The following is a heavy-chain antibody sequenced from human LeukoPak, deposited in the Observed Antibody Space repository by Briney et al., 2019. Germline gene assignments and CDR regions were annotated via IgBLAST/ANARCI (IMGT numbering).Heavy chain of an antibody. CDR2: INWNGDNT. J-gene: IGHJ4*02. D-gene: IGHD3-9*01. CDR3: ARGSTHYDVLTGYHYYFDY. V-gene: IGHV3-20*04. CDR1: GYSISSGYY. Sequence: ETLSLTCTVSGYSISSGYYWGWIRPPPGKGLEWVSGINWNGDNTNYADSLKGRFTISRDNAKNSLYLQMNSLRAEDTALYYCARGSTHYDVLTGYHYYFDYWGQGTLVTVSS.